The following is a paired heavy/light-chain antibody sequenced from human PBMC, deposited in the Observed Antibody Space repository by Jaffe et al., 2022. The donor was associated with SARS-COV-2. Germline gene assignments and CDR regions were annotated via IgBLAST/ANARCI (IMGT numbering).Light chain of an antibody. Sequence: DIQMTQSPSSLSASVGDRVTITCRASQGISNYLAWYQQKPGKVPKLLIYAASTLQSGVPSRFSGSGSGTDFTLTISSLQPEDVATYYCQKYSSAPYTFGQGTKLEIK. CDR2: AAS. CDR3: QKYSSAPYT. V-gene: IGKV1-27*01. CDR1: QGISNY. J-gene: IGKJ2*01.
Heavy chain of an antibody. CDR1: GFSFSDYY. Sequence: QVQLVESGGGLVKPGGSLRLSCAASGFSFSDYYMSWIRQAPGKGLEWVSYIRSSGSTKYYVDSVKGRFTISRDDAKNSLSLQMNSLRAEDTAVYYCARRQSNYDILTGYYLGAFDIWGQGTMVTVSS. CDR3: ARRQSNYDILTGYYLGAFDI. V-gene: IGHV3-11*01. CDR2: IRSSGSTK. J-gene: IGHJ3*02. D-gene: IGHD3-9*01.